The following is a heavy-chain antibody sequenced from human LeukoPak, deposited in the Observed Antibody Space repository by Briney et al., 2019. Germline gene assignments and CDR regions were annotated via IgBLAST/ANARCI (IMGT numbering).Heavy chain of an antibody. CDR3: ARHGFWSGYYFLDY. J-gene: IGHJ4*02. CDR1: GGSISSYY. D-gene: IGHD3-3*01. CDR2: IYTSGST. V-gene: IGHV4-4*09. Sequence: SETLSLTCTLSGGSISSYYWSWIRQPPGKGLEWIGYIYTSGSTNYNPSLQSRVTISVDTSKNQFSLRLSSVTAADTAVYYCARHGFWSGYYFLDYWGQGTLVTVSS.